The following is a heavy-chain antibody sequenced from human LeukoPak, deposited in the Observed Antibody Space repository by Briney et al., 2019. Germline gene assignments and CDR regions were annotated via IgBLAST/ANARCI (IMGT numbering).Heavy chain of an antibody. CDR2: ISSTGSPI. D-gene: IGHD2-15*01. CDR3: AQKGGTDY. CDR1: GFTFSTYS. V-gene: IGHV3-48*02. J-gene: IGHJ4*02. Sequence: GGSLRLSCAASGFTFSTYSMNWVRQAPGKGLEWVSYISSTGSPIYYADSVKGRFTISRDNAKNSLYLQMNSLRDDDTAVYYCAQKGGTDYWGQGTLVTVSS.